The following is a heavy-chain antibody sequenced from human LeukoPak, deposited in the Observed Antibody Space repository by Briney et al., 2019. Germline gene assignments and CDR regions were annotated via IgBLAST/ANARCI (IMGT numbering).Heavy chain of an antibody. J-gene: IGHJ4*02. CDR1: GFTFSSYG. D-gene: IGHD4/OR15-4a*01. CDR3: ASGARVEDLDY. Sequence: GGSLRLSCAASGFTFSSYGMHWVRQVPGKGLEWVSSISSSSSYIYYADSVKGRFTISRDNAKNSLYLQMNSLRAEDTAVYYCASGARVEDLDYWGQGTLVTVSS. CDR2: ISSSSSYI. V-gene: IGHV3-21*01.